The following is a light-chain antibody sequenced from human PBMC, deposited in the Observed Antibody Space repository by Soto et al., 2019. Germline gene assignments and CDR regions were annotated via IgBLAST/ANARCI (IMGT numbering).Light chain of an antibody. CDR1: QSVFTNY. J-gene: IGKJ2*01. V-gene: IGKV3-20*01. CDR2: AAS. Sequence: EIALAQSPGTLSLSPGERATISCRASQSVFTNYLAWYQQKPGQAPRLLIYAASSRATDIPDRVSGIGSGTHFTLTISRLEPEDSAVYYCQLYGGSHMFSFGQGTKLEIK. CDR3: QLYGGSHMFS.